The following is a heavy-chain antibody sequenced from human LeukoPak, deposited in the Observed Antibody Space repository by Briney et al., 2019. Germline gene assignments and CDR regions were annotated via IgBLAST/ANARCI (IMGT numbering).Heavy chain of an antibody. J-gene: IGHJ6*02. CDR1: GFTFSSYP. D-gene: IGHD1-26*01. CDR3: ASNIVGATQYYYYGMDV. V-gene: IGHV3-23*01. CDR2: ISGSGGAT. Sequence: GGSLRLSCAASGFTFSSYPMNWVRQAPGKGLEWVSVISGSGGATFYGDSVQGRFTISRDNSRDTLYLQMNSLRAEDTAVYYCASNIVGATQYYYYGMDVWGQGTTVTVSS.